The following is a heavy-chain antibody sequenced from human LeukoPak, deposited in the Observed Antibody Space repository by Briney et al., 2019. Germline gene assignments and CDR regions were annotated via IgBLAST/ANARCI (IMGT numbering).Heavy chain of an antibody. CDR2: IWYDGSSK. J-gene: IGHJ3*02. V-gene: IGHV3-33*01. Sequence: GGSLRLSCAASGFTFSNYVMHWVRQAPGKGLEWVAAIWYDGSSKHFADSVKGRFTISRDNSKNMLYLQMNSLRAEDTAVYYCARDVPDSGNYYPDAFDIWGQGTLVTVSS. CDR3: ARDVPDSGNYYPDAFDI. D-gene: IGHD3-10*01. CDR1: GFTFSNYV.